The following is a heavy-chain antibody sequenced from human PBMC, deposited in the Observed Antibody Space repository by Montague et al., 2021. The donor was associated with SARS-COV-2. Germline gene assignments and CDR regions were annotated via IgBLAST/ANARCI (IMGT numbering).Heavy chain of an antibody. CDR2: IYHSGST. CDR3: AKVAGSHDTFDI. D-gene: IGHD6-19*01. V-gene: IGHV4-38-2*02. Sequence: SETLSLTCTVPGYSISTGYYWGCIRQPPGKGLEWIGTIYHSGSTYFNPSLKSRVTISVDTSKNQFSLNLSSVTAADTAVYYCAKVAGSHDTFDIWGRGTMVTVSS. J-gene: IGHJ3*02. CDR1: GYSISTGYY.